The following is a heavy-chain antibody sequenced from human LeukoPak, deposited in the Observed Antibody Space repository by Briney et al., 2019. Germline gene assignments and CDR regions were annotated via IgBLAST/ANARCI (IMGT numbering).Heavy chain of an antibody. V-gene: IGHV1-24*01. J-gene: IGHJ4*02. CDR2: FDPEDGET. CDR1: GYTLTELS. CDR3: ATGFGMGWFPPHPGDY. D-gene: IGHD3/OR15-3a*01. Sequence: ASVKVSCKVSGYTLTELSMHWVRQAPGKGLEWMGGFDPEDGETIYAQKFQGRVTMTEDTSTDTAYMELSSLRSEDTAVYYCATGFGMGWFPPHPGDYWGQGTLVTVSS.